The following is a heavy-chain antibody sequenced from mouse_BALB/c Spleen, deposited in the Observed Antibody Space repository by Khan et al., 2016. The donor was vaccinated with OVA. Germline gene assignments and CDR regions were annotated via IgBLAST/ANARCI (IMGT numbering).Heavy chain of an antibody. CDR3: AKFTPDYYSMDY. V-gene: IGHV2-3*01. J-gene: IGHJ4*01. Sequence: QVQLKESGPGLVAPSQSLSIACTVSGFSLSSNGVSWVRQPPGKGLEWLGVIWGDGSTNYHSTLKSRLIISKDNSKSQVFLKLNSLQTDDTATYYCAKFTPDYYSMDYWGQGTSVTVSS. D-gene: IGHD1-1*01. CDR2: IWGDGST. CDR1: GFSLSSNG.